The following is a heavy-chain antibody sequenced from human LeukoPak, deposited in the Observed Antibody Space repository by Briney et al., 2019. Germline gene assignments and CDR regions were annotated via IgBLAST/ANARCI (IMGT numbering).Heavy chain of an antibody. CDR1: GFTFSDYW. Sequence: GGSLRLSCAASGFTFSDYWMSWVRQAPGKGLEWVANINQDGGEKHYLDSVRGRFTISRDNAKNSLYLQMNSLRAEDTAVYYCARADGVGVATPYFQHWGQGTLVTVSS. V-gene: IGHV3-7*01. CDR3: ARADGVGVATPYFQH. CDR2: INQDGGEK. D-gene: IGHD6-19*01. J-gene: IGHJ1*01.